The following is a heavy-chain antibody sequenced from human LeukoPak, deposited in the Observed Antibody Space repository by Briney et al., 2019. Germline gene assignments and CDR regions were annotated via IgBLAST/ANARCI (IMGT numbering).Heavy chain of an antibody. Sequence: ASVKVSCKASGYTFTSYGISWVRQAPGQGLEWMGLISAYNGNTNYAQKLQGRVTMTTDTSTSTAYMELRSLRSDDTAVYYCARDFPLNSRIAAAAPSFDYWGQGTLVTVSS. D-gene: IGHD6-13*01. CDR3: ARDFPLNSRIAAAAPSFDY. CDR1: GYTFTSYG. CDR2: ISAYNGNT. V-gene: IGHV1-18*01. J-gene: IGHJ4*02.